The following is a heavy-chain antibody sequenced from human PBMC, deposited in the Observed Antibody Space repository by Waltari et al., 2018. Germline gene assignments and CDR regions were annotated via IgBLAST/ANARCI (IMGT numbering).Heavy chain of an antibody. V-gene: IGHV1-3*01. CDR2: INAGNGNT. CDR3: ARALGDDFWSGSGWFDP. CDR1: GYTFTSYA. D-gene: IGHD3-3*01. Sequence: QVQLVQSGAEVKKPGASVKVSCKASGYTFTSYAMHWVRQAPGQRLEWMGWINAGNGNTKYSQKFQGRVTITRDTSASTAYMELSSLRSEDTAVYYCARALGDDFWSGSGWFDPWGQGTLVTVSS. J-gene: IGHJ5*02.